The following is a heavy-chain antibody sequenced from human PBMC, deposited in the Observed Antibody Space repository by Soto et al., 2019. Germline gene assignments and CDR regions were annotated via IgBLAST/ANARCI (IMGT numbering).Heavy chain of an antibody. J-gene: IGHJ5*02. Sequence: QVQLVESGGGVVQSGRSLRLSCAASGFTFSTSGMHWIRQAPGKGLEWVAMISHDGGATYYVDSVKGRFTISRDTDKHTLHVQMDSLRPEDTATYYCEKDWGSSGWYNWFDPRGQGTLVTVSS. D-gene: IGHD6-13*01. V-gene: IGHV3-30*18. CDR2: ISHDGGAT. CDR1: GFTFSTSG. CDR3: EKDWGSSGWYNWFDP.